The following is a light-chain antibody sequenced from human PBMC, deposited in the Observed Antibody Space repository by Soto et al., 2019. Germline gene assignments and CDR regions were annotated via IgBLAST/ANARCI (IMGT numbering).Light chain of an antibody. V-gene: IGLV1-44*01. CDR2: SSR. CDR1: NSNIGTTT. CDR3: AAWDDSLNAVV. J-gene: IGLJ2*01. Sequence: QSVLTQPPSASGAPGQRVTISCSGSNSNIGTTTVNWYQHVPGTAPKLLIYSSRQRPSGVPDRFSGSRSGTSASLAISGLQSEDEADYYCAAWDDSLNAVVFGGGTKLTVL.